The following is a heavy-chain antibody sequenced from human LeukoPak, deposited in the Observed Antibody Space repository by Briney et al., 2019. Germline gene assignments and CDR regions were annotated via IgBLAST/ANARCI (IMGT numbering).Heavy chain of an antibody. CDR2: INPSGGST. D-gene: IGHD3-22*01. CDR1: GYTFTSYY. V-gene: IGHV1-46*01. J-gene: IGHJ4*02. CDR3: ARGPYYYDSSGYYSFDY. Sequence: ASVKVSCKASGYTFTSYYMHWVRQAPGQGLEWMGIINPSGGSTSYAQKFQGRVTMTRDTSISTAYMELSSLRSEDTAVYYCARGPYYYDSSGYYSFDYWGQGTLVTVSS.